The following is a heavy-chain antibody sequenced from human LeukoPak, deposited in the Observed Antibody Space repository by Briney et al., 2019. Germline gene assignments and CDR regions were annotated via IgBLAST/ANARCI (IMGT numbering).Heavy chain of an antibody. J-gene: IGHJ4*02. CDR1: GGSISSGGYY. D-gene: IGHD6-13*01. V-gene: IGHV4-31*03. Sequence: SQTLSLTCTVSGGSISSGGYYWSWIRQHPGKGLEWIGYIYYSGSTYYNPSLKCRVTISVDTSKNQFSLKLSSVTAADTAVYYCARVDSSSWFDYWGQGTLVTVSS. CDR2: IYYSGST. CDR3: ARVDSSSWFDY.